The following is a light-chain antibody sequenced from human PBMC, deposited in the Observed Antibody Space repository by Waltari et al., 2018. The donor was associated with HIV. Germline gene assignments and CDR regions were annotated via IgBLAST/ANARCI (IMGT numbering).Light chain of an antibody. V-gene: IGLV2-14*03. J-gene: IGLJ2*01. Sequence: QSALTQPASVSGSPGQSIPISCSGTSSDISTYIFVSWYQKHPDKAPKLLIYDVDTRPSGVPRRFSGSKSGDTASLTISAIQADDEADYFCSSYTTTNTVVFGGGAKVSVL. CDR2: DVD. CDR3: SSYTTTNTVV. CDR1: SSDISTYIF.